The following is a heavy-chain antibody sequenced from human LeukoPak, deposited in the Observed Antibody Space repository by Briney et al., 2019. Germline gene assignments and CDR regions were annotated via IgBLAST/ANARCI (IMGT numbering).Heavy chain of an antibody. D-gene: IGHD6-6*01. CDR1: GFTFSTLG. CDR3: ARTSAPYSSSTNWFDP. CDR2: ISYDGSNK. Sequence: QPGGFLRLSCEASGFTFSTLGMHWVRQAPGKGLEWVAIISYDGSNKYYADSVKGRFSISRDNSKNTLYLQMNSLRAEDTAVYYCARTSAPYSSSTNWFDPWGQGTLVTVSS. J-gene: IGHJ5*02. V-gene: IGHV3-30*03.